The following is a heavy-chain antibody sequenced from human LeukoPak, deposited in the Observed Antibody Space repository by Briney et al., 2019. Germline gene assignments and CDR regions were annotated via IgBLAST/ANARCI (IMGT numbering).Heavy chain of an antibody. CDR1: GFTFSSYA. CDR2: ISYDGSNK. CDR3: AREGFYGSGSSPTFYLDY. J-gene: IGHJ4*02. Sequence: GRSLRLSCAASGFTFSSYAMHWVRQAPGKGLEWVAVISYDGSNKYYADSVKGRFTISRDNSKNTLYLQMNSLRPEDTAVYYCAREGFYGSGSSPTFYLDYWGQGTLVTVSS. V-gene: IGHV3-30-3*01. D-gene: IGHD3-10*01.